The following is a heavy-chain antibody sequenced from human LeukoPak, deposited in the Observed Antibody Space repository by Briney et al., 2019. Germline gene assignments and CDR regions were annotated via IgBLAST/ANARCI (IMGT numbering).Heavy chain of an antibody. Sequence: PGGSLRLSCAASGFTFSSYAMHWVRQAPGKGLEWVVVISYDGSNKYYADSVKGRFTISRDNSKNTLYLQMNSLRAEDTAVYYCARDYGSSGWYGILLDYWGQGTLVTVSS. D-gene: IGHD6-19*01. CDR3: ARDYGSSGWYGILLDY. CDR2: ISYDGSNK. CDR1: GFTFSSYA. V-gene: IGHV3-30*04. J-gene: IGHJ4*02.